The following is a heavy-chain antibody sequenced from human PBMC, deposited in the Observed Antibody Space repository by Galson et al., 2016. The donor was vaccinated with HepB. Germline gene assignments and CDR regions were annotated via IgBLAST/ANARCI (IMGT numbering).Heavy chain of an antibody. CDR1: GFTVSNNY. D-gene: IGHD2-15*01. J-gene: IGHJ5*02. CDR2: IYSGGST. Sequence: CAASGFTVSNNYMRWVRQAPGKGLEWVSLIYSGGSTYYADSVKGRFTISRDSSKNTLYLQMNSLRAEDTAVYYCARNRHCSGGSCYGAWGQGTLVTVSS. V-gene: IGHV3-66*01. CDR3: ARNRHCSGGSCYGA.